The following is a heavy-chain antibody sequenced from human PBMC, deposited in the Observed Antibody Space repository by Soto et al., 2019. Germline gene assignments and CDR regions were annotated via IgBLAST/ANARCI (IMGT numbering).Heavy chain of an antibody. CDR1: GGSISSGGYS. Sequence: SETLSLTCAVSGGSISSGGYSWSWIRQPPGKGLEWIGYIYHSGSTYYNPSLKSRVTILVDRSKNQFSLKLSSVTAADTAVYYCARGEVVALGYWGQGTPVTVS. CDR3: ARGEVVALGY. D-gene: IGHD2-15*01. J-gene: IGHJ4*02. V-gene: IGHV4-30-2*01. CDR2: IYHSGST.